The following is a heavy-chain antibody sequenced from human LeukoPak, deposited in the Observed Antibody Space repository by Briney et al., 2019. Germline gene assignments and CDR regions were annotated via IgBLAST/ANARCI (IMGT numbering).Heavy chain of an antibody. Sequence: ASVKVSCKASGYTFTGYYMHWVRQAPGQGLEWMGWINPNSGGTNYAQKFQGRVTMTRDTSISTAYMELSRLRSDDTAVHYCARDHCSGGSCYSHAPYYYYYYMDVWGKGTTVTVSS. CDR3: ARDHCSGGSCYSHAPYYYYYYMDV. CDR2: INPNSGGT. V-gene: IGHV1-2*02. CDR1: GYTFTGYY. J-gene: IGHJ6*03. D-gene: IGHD2-15*01.